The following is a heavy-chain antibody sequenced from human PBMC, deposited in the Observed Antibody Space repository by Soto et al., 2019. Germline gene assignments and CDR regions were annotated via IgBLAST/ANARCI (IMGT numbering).Heavy chain of an antibody. Sequence: EVQLVESGGGLVQPGGSLRLSCVASGFTFNIYWMHWVRQAPGKGLEWVSRIDNDGGATTYADSVKGRFTISRDNAKNTLFLQMNTLRVDDTAGYYFARDNWNSYWGQGTLVTVSS. J-gene: IGHJ4*02. CDR3: ARDNWNSY. CDR1: GFTFNIYW. V-gene: IGHV3-74*01. CDR2: IDNDGGAT. D-gene: IGHD1-1*01.